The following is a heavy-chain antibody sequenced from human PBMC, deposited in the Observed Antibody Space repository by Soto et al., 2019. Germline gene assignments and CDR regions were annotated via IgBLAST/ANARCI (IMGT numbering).Heavy chain of an antibody. CDR2: INPNGGST. Sequence: ASVKVSCKASGYIFINYYVHWVRQAPGQGLEWMGIINPNGGSTSNSQKFQGRVTLTTDTSTSTVFMELSSLRSEDTAVYYCARALRNYYYYGMDVWGQGTTVTVSS. CDR1: GYIFINYY. CDR3: ARALRNYYYYGMDV. V-gene: IGHV1-46*01. J-gene: IGHJ6*02.